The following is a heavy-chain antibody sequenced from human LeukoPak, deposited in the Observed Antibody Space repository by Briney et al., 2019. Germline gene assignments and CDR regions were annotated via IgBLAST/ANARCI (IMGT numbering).Heavy chain of an antibody. D-gene: IGHD3-22*01. CDR2: IIPIFGTA. Sequence: SVKVSCKASGGTFSSYAISWVRQAPGQGLEWMGGIIPIFGTANYAQKFQGRVTITTDGSTSTAYMELSSLRSEDTAVYYCASTGGPHYYDSSGYYGAFDIWGQGTMVTVSS. V-gene: IGHV1-69*05. CDR3: ASTGGPHYYDSSGYYGAFDI. J-gene: IGHJ3*02. CDR1: GGTFSSYA.